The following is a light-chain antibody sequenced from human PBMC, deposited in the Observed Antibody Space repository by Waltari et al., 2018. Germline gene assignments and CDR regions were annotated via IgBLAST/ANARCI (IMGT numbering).Light chain of an antibody. CDR2: DTS. J-gene: IGKJ3*01. V-gene: IGKV1-12*01. CDR3: QQGGSFPFT. CDR1: QDISSR. Sequence: DIQMTQSPSSVSASVGDRVTVTCRASQDISSRLAWYQQQPGKAPSLLLYDTSTLQSGVPSRFSGSGSGTDFTLTISSLQPEDSATYSCQQGGSFPFTFGPGTKVNI.